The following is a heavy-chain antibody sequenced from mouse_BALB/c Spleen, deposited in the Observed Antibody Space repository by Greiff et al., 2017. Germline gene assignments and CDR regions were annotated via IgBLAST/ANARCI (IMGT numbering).Heavy chain of an antibody. CDR3: ARGIYYGNYGY. CDR2: INPSNGRT. J-gene: IGHJ2*01. Sequence: VQLQQPGAELVKPGASVKLSCKASGYTFTSYWMHWVKQRPGQGLEWIGEINPSNGRTNYNEKFKSKATLTVDKSSSTAYMQLSSLTSEDSAVYYCARGIYYGNYGYWGQGTTLTVSS. CDR1: GYTFTSYW. D-gene: IGHD2-1*01. V-gene: IGHV1S81*02.